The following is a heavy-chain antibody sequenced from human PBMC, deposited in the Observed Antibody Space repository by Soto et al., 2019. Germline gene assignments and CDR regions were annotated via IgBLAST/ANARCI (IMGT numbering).Heavy chain of an antibody. CDR3: TRDSTVTMPSYSFDY. J-gene: IGHJ4*02. CDR2: IDPSGGST. CDR1: GYTFTTYY. Sequence: ASVKVSCKASGYTFTTYYVHWVRQAPGQGLEWMGIIDPSGGSTSYSQKFQGRVTMTRDTSTSTVYMELSSLRSEDTAVYYCTRDSTVTMPSYSFDYWGQGALVTVSS. D-gene: IGHD4-17*01. V-gene: IGHV1-46*03.